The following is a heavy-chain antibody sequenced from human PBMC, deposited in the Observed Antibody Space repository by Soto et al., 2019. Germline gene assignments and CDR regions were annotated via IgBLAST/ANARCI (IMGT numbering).Heavy chain of an antibody. CDR3: ARDIPPNSSGYYFHAMDV. J-gene: IGHJ6*02. Sequence: GGSLRLSCEASGFAFSAHNMNWVRQAPGKGPEWVASISSSGSYFYYTAAVKGRFTISRDNANNSLYLEVNSLRAEDAAVYYCARDIPPNSSGYYFHAMDVWGQGTTVTVPS. CDR2: ISSSGSYF. V-gene: IGHV3-21*01. CDR1: GFAFSAHN. D-gene: IGHD3-10*01.